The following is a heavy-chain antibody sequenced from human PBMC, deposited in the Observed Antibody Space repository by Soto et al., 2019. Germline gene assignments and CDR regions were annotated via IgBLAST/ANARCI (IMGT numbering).Heavy chain of an antibody. V-gene: IGHV4-30-4*01. CDR3: ARATKTYYDFWSGPTTYYYNMDV. J-gene: IGHJ6*02. Sequence: PSETLSPTCTVFCGSINSGDFLRSGVRQPPGKGLGGVWYISYRGSTYSNPSLKSRVTLSVDTSKNQFSLKLSSVTAADTAVYYCARATKTYYDFWSGPTTYYYNMDVWGQGTTVTVSS. CDR1: CGSINSGDFL. CDR2: ISYRGST. D-gene: IGHD3-3*01.